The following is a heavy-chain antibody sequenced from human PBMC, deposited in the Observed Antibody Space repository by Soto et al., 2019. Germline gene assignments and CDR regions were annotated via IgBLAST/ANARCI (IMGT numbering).Heavy chain of an antibody. CDR1: GYTFTSYG. D-gene: IGHD2-21*01. J-gene: IGHJ5*02. CDR3: ARDGERCGPTWNWFDP. V-gene: IGHV1-18*01. Sequence: QVQLVQSGAEVKKPGASVKVSCKASGYTFTSYGISWVRQAPGQGLEGMGWISAYNGNTNYAQKLQCRVTMTTDTSTSSAYMELRRVRSDDTAVYYCARDGERCGPTWNWFDPWGQGTLVIVSS. CDR2: ISAYNGNT.